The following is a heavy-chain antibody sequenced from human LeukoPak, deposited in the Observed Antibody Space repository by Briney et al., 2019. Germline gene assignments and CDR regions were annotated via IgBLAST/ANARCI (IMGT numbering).Heavy chain of an antibody. Sequence: GGSLRLSCAASGFSGFTFSSHAMSWVRQAPGKGLEWVSAISGSGGTTYYADSVKGRLSISRDNSKNTLYLQVNSLRAEDTAIYYCANKYGSGSYYIGWGQGTLVTVSS. CDR2: ISGSGGTT. D-gene: IGHD3-10*01. CDR1: GFSGFTFSSHA. J-gene: IGHJ4*02. CDR3: ANKYGSGSYYIG. V-gene: IGHV3-23*01.